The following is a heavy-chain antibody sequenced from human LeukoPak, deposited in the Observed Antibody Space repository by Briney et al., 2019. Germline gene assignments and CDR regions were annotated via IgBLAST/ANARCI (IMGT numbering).Heavy chain of an antibody. CDR1: GGSISSGGYY. V-gene: IGHV4-31*03. J-gene: IGHJ4*02. CDR3: ARWVYCSSTSCYGDSFDY. CDR2: IYYSGST. Sequence: SETLSLTCTVSGGSISSGGYYWIWIRQHPGKGLEWIGYIYYSGSTYYNPSLKSRVTISVDTSKNQFSLKLSSVTAADTAVYYCARWVYCSSTSCYGDSFDYWGQGTLVTVSS. D-gene: IGHD2-2*01.